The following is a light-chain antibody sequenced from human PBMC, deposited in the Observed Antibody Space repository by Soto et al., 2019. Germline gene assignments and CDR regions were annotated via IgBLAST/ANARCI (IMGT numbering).Light chain of an antibody. J-gene: IGLJ1*01. CDR2: DVS. V-gene: IGLV2-14*03. CDR1: STDIGRYNH. Sequence: QSALTQPASVSGSPGQSITISCTGTSTDIGRYNHVSWYQQHPGKAPKVLIYDVSNRPSGISNRFSGSKSGNTASLTISGLQAEDEADYYCCSFTVSATYVFGAGTKVTVL. CDR3: CSFTVSATYV.